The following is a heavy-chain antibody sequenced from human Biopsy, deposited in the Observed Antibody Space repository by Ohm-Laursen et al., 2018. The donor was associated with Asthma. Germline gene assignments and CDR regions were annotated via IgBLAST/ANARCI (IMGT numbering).Heavy chain of an antibody. Sequence: ASVKVSCNASGYTFIGCHIHWMRQAPGQGLEWMGRINPNSGGTNYAQKFQGRVTMTRDTSISTAYMEVSRLRSDDTAVYYCARGQKSAGDRWFDPWGQGTLVTVSS. CDR3: ARGQKSAGDRWFDP. CDR1: GYTFIGCH. CDR2: INPNSGGT. V-gene: IGHV1-2*06. J-gene: IGHJ5*02. D-gene: IGHD6-13*01.